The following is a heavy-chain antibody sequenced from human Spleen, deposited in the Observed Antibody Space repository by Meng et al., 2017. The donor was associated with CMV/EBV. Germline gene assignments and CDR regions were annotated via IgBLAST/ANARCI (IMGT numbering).Heavy chain of an antibody. Sequence: GSLRLSCAVSGGSISSSNWWSWVRQPPGKGLEWIGEIYHSGSTNYNPSLKSRVTISVDTSKNQFSLKLSSVTAADTAVYYCARGPTPGYFDYWGQGTLVTVSS. CDR3: ARGPTPGYFDY. CDR1: GGSISSSNW. J-gene: IGHJ4*02. D-gene: IGHD4-17*01. V-gene: IGHV4-4*02. CDR2: IYHSGST.